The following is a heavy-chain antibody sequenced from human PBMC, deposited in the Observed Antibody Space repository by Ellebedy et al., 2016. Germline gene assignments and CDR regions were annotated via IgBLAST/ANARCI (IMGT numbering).Heavy chain of an antibody. J-gene: IGHJ4*02. CDR3: AKGDRLSGSFTFDY. Sequence: GGSLRLXCAASGFTFDDYTMHWVRQAPGKGLEWVSLISWDGGSTYYADSVKGRFTISRDNSKNSLYLQMNSLRTEDTALYYCAKGDRLSGSFTFDYWGQGTLVTVSS. V-gene: IGHV3-43*01. D-gene: IGHD1-26*01. CDR1: GFTFDDYT. CDR2: ISWDGGST.